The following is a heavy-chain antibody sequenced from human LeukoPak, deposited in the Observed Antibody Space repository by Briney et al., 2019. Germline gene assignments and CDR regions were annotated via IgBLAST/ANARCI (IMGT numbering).Heavy chain of an antibody. CDR2: ISTSGSTI. J-gene: IGHJ4*02. D-gene: IGHD3-10*01. Sequence: GGSLRLSCAASGLTFSSYWMTWVRQAPGKGLEWVSYISTSGSTIYYADSVKGRFTISRDNAKNSLYLQMNSLRAEDTAVYYCARDLPYYGSGYDSGYWGQGTLVTVSS. CDR1: GLTFSSYW. CDR3: ARDLPYYGSGYDSGY. V-gene: IGHV3-48*04.